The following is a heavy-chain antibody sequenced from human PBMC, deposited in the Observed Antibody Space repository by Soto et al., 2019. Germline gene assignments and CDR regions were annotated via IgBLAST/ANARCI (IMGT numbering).Heavy chain of an antibody. CDR2: TYYRSRWYN. CDR1: GDSVSSNSAA. D-gene: IGHD1-7*01. V-gene: IGHV6-1*01. J-gene: IGHJ6*03. Sequence: SQTLSLTCAISGDSVSSNSAAWNWIRQSPSRGLEWLGRTYYRSRWYNDYAVSVKSRITVNPDTSKNQFSLHLNSVTPEDTAVHYCAGTTSLQWYYMDVWDKGTTVTAP. CDR3: AGTTSLQWYYMDV.